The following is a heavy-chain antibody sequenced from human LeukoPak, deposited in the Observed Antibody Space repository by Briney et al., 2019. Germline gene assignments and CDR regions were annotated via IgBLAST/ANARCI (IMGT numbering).Heavy chain of an antibody. Sequence: SETLSLTCTVSGYSISTGYYWGWIRQPPGKGLEWIGNCGLTYYNPSLKSRVTISVDTSKNQFSLKLSSVTAADTAVYYCARGVAGIQLRFDYWGQGTLVTVSS. CDR1: GYSISTGYY. CDR3: ARGVAGIQLRFDY. J-gene: IGHJ4*02. CDR2: CGLT. D-gene: IGHD1-1*01. V-gene: IGHV4-38-2*02.